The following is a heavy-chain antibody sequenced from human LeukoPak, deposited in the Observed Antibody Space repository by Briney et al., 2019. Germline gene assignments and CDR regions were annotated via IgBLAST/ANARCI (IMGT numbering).Heavy chain of an antibody. V-gene: IGHV3-30*02. CDR3: AKGKAYDFWSGYSGALDY. CDR2: IRYDGSNK. J-gene: IGHJ4*02. CDR1: GFTFSSYG. D-gene: IGHD3-3*01. Sequence: GGSLRLSCAASGFTFSSYGMHWVRQAPGKGLEWVAFIRYDGSNKYHADSVKGRFTISRDNSKNTLYLQMNSLRAEDTAVYYCAKGKAYDFWSGYSGALDYWGQGTLVTVSS.